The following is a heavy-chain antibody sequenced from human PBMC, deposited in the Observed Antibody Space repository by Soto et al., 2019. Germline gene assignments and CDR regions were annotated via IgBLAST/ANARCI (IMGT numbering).Heavy chain of an antibody. D-gene: IGHD6-6*01. Sequence: EVQLVESGGGLVQPGGYLRLSCAASGFTFSSYDMHWVRQDKGKGLEWVSAIGTAGDPYYPGSVKGRFTISRENAKNSLDIQMNSLRAGDTAVYYCARGEREYSSSLRDYDYYYMDVWGKGTTVTVSS. CDR2: IGTAGDP. CDR3: ARGEREYSSSLRDYDYYYMDV. V-gene: IGHV3-13*05. CDR1: GFTFSSYD. J-gene: IGHJ6*03.